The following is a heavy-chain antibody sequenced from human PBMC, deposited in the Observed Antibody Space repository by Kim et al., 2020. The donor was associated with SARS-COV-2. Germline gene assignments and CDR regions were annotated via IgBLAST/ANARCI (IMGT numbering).Heavy chain of an antibody. V-gene: IGHV4-30-4*01. CDR3: ARDRTFDWSYYYYGFDV. Sequence: SETLSLTCTVSTVSVTSGDYYWSWIRQAPGQGLEWIGYIYFTGTTSYNPSLKSRLTISLDTSKNQFFLTLTSVTAADTAVYYCARDRTFDWSYYYYGFDVWGQGTPVTISS. J-gene: IGHJ6*02. CDR2: IYFTGTT. CDR1: TVSVTSGDYY. D-gene: IGHD3-9*01.